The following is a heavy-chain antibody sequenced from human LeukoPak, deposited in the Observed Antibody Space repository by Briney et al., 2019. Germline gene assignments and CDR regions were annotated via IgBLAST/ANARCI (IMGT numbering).Heavy chain of an antibody. CDR3: ARDRHPYIYFDY. V-gene: IGHV4-34*01. D-gene: IGHD2-2*02. CDR1: GGSFSGYY. J-gene: IGHJ4*02. CDR2: INHSGST. Sequence: SETLSLTCAVYGGSFSGYYWSWIRQPPGKGLEWIGEINHSGSTNYNPSLKSRVTISVDTSKNQFSLKLSSVTAADTAVYYCARDRHPYIYFDYWGQGTLVTVSS.